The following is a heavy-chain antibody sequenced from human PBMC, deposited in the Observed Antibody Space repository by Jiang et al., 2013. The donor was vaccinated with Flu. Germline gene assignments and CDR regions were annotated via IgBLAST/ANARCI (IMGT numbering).Heavy chain of an antibody. CDR1: GFPFSTHA. Sequence: VQLLESGGGLVKPGGSLRLSCAASGFPFSTHAMTWVRQAPGKGLEWVSFINSGSNQIYYADSVKGRFTISRDNAKNSLYLQMNSLRVDDTAVYYCARPHFYNSGSCAYWGQGTLVTVSS. J-gene: IGHJ4*02. D-gene: IGHD3-10*01. V-gene: IGHV3-21*01. CDR2: INSGSNQI. CDR3: ARPHFYNSGSCAY.